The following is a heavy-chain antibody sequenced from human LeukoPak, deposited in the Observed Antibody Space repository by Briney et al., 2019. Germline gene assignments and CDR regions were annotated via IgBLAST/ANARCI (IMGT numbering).Heavy chain of an antibody. D-gene: IGHD1-26*01. CDR3: AKDGGATTRLPDY. CDR2: ISGSGGCT. V-gene: IGHV3-23*01. CDR1: GFTFSSYA. Sequence: GGSLRLSCAASGFTFSSYAMSWVRQAPGKGLEWVSAISGSGGCTYYADSVKGRFTISRDNSKNTLYLQMNSLRAEDTAVYYCAKDGGATTRLPDYWGQGTLVTVSS. J-gene: IGHJ4*02.